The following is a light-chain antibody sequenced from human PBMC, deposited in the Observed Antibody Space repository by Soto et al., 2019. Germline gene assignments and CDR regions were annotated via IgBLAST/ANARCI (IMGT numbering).Light chain of an antibody. Sequence: QSALTQPRSVSGSPGQSVTISCTGTNSDVGGYNYVSWYQHHPGKAPKLMIYDVTKRPSGVPDRFSGSKSGNTASLTISGLQAEDVADYYCCSYAGTYTFMIFGGGTKLTVL. J-gene: IGLJ2*01. CDR3: CSYAGTYTFMI. CDR1: NSDVGGYNY. CDR2: DVT. V-gene: IGLV2-11*01.